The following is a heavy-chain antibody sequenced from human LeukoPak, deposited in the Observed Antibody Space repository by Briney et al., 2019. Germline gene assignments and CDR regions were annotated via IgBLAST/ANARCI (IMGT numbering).Heavy chain of an antibody. D-gene: IGHD6-19*01. J-gene: IGHJ4*02. V-gene: IGHV4-39*01. Sequence: SETLSLTCTVSGGSISSSSYYWGWIRQPPGKGLEWIGSIYYSGSTYYNPSLQSRVTISVDTSKNQFSLKLSSVTAADTAVYYCARRVVAVAGTIRGFDYWGQGTLVTVSS. CDR2: IYYSGST. CDR3: ARRVVAVAGTIRGFDY. CDR1: GGSISSSSYY.